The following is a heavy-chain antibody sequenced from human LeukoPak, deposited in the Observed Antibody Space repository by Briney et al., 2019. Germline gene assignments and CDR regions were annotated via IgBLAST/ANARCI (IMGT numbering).Heavy chain of an antibody. Sequence: GGSLRLSCAASGFTFSSYAMSWVRQAPGKGLEWVAAISTTSGNIYYADSVKGRFTISRDNAKNSLYLQMNSLRVEDTALYYCARRAPSHDFDDWGQGTLVTVSS. V-gene: IGHV3-21*01. CDR2: ISTTSGNI. CDR1: GFTFSSYA. CDR3: ARRAPSHDFDD. J-gene: IGHJ4*02.